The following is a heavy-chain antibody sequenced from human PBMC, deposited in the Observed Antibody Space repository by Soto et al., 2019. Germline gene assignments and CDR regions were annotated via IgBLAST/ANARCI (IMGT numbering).Heavy chain of an antibody. J-gene: IGHJ4*02. CDR3: ARDWYRAEGY. V-gene: IGHV3-30-3*01. D-gene: IGHD1-26*01. CDR2: ISYDGSNK. Sequence: QVQLVESGGGVVQPGRSLRLSCAASGFTFSSYAMHWVRQAPGKGLEWVAVISYDGSNKYYADSVKGRFTISRDHSKNTLYLQMNSLRAEDTAVYYCARDWYRAEGYWGQGTLVTVSS. CDR1: GFTFSSYA.